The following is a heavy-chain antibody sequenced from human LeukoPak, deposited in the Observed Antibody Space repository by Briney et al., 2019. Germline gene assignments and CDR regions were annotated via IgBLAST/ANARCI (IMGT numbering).Heavy chain of an antibody. CDR1: GFTFSSYA. CDR2: ISGSGGST. V-gene: IGHV3-23*01. D-gene: IGHD3-3*01. Sequence: GGSLRLSCAASGFTFSSYAMSWVRQAPGKGLEWVSAISGSGGSTYYADSVKGRFTISRDNSKNTLYLQMNSLRAEDTAVYYCAKDTLWRGDQEYFQHWGQGTLVTVSS. CDR3: AKDTLWRGDQEYFQH. J-gene: IGHJ1*01.